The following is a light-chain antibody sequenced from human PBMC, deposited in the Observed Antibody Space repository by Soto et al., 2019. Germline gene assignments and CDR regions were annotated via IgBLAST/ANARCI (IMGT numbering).Light chain of an antibody. J-gene: IGKJ4*01. CDR1: QGVRGN. Sequence: DIQLTQSPSFLSASVGDRITITCRASQGVRGNLAWYQQEPGRAPKLLISAASSLESGVPSRFSGSGSGTEFTLTISCLQPEDFATYYCQQVNDYPLTFGGGTKVDIK. V-gene: IGKV1-9*01. CDR3: QQVNDYPLT. CDR2: AAS.